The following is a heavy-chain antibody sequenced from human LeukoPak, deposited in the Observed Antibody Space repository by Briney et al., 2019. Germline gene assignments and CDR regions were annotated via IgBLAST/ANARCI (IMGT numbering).Heavy chain of an antibody. CDR1: GFSLNNYA. Sequence: GGSLRLPCAASGFSLNNYAMIWVRQAPGKGLEWFSAIGGSGTSTFYADSVKGRFTISRDNSKNTLYLQMNSLRAEDTAVYYCAKTSLGHPPYYCTMDVWGQGTTVTVSS. D-gene: IGHD7-27*01. V-gene: IGHV3-23*01. CDR2: IGGSGTST. CDR3: AKTSLGHPPYYCTMDV. J-gene: IGHJ6*02.